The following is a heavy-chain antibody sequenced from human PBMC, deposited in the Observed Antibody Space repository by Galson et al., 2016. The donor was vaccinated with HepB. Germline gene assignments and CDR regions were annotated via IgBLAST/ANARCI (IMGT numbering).Heavy chain of an antibody. CDR2: IYSGGST. CDR1: GFTVSSNY. J-gene: IGHJ6*02. Sequence: SLRLSCAASGFTVSSNYMSWVRQAPGKGLEWVSVIYSGGSTYYADSVKGRFTISRDNSKNTLYLQMNSLRAEDTAVYYCAREGYCSGGSCYSNYYGMDVWGQGTTVTVSS. D-gene: IGHD2-15*01. CDR3: AREGYCSGGSCYSNYYGMDV. V-gene: IGHV3-66*02.